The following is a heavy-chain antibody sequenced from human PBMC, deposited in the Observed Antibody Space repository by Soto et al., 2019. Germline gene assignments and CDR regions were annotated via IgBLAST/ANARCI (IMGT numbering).Heavy chain of an antibody. Sequence: GGSLRLSCVVSGFTLSDFGMHWVRQSPGEGLAWVASISKDGLDRYYSESVKGRFTISRDDSKNTVFLQMNSLKVEDTAAYFCASPREGQWLVFDHWGQRTLVTVSS. J-gene: IGHJ4*02. CDR2: ISKDGLDR. D-gene: IGHD6-19*01. V-gene: IGHV3-30*19. CDR1: GFTLSDFG. CDR3: ASPREGQWLVFDH.